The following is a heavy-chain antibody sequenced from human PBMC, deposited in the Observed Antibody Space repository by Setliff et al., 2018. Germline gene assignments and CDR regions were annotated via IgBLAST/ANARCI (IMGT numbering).Heavy chain of an antibody. D-gene: IGHD2-21*01. V-gene: IGHV1-3*03. CDR2: MNIDNGKT. J-gene: IGHJ4*02. CDR3: ARGYCDGIGCPAPLYYFDS. Sequence: ASVKVSCKASGYSFTLYAMHWVRQAPGQRLEWMGWMNIDNGKTEYSQEFQDRVTFTRDTFAETAYMELRGLTSDDMAVYYCARGYCDGIGCPAPLYYFDSWGQGTLVTVSS. CDR1: GYSFTLYA.